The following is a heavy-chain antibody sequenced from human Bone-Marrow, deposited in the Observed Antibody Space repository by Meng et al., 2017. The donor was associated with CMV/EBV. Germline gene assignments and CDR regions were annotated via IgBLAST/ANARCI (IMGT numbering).Heavy chain of an antibody. J-gene: IGHJ6*02. CDR3: ATNIVVVPAAPEPPYYYYYGMDV. Sequence: SVKVSCKASGDTFSSYDISWVRQAPGQGLEWMGGIIPIFGTANYAQKFQGRVTITTDESTSTAYMELSSLRSEDTAVYYCATNIVVVPAAPEPPYYYYYGMDVWGQGTTATVSS. V-gene: IGHV1-69*05. CDR1: GDTFSSYD. D-gene: IGHD2-2*01. CDR2: IIPIFGTA.